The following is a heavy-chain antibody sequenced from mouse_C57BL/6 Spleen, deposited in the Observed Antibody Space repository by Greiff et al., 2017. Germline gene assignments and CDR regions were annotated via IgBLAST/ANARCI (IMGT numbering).Heavy chain of an antibody. CDR3: ARSGTTVVAGY. V-gene: IGHV1-52*01. CDR2: IDPSDSET. CDR1: GYTFTSYW. Sequence: VQLQQPGAELVRPGSSVKLSCKASGYTFTSYWMHWVKQRPIQGLEWIGNIDPSDSETHYNQKFKDKATLTVDKSSSTPYMQLSSLTSEDSAVYYCARSGTTVVAGYWGQGTTLTVSS. J-gene: IGHJ2*01. D-gene: IGHD1-1*01.